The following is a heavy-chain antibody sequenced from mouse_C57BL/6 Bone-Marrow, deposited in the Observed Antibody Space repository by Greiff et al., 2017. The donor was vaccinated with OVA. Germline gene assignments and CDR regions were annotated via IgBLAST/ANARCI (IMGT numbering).Heavy chain of an antibody. CDR3: VRHEGAGTGNYAMDY. Sequence: DVKLQESGGGLVQPKGSLKLSCAASGFSFNTYAMNWVRQAPGKGLEWVARIRSKSNNYATYYADSVKDRFTISRDDSESMLYLQMNNLKTEDTAMYYCVRHEGAGTGNYAMDYWGQGTSVTVSS. J-gene: IGHJ4*01. CDR1: GFSFNTYA. CDR2: IRSKSNNYAT. D-gene: IGHD4-1*01. V-gene: IGHV10-1*01.